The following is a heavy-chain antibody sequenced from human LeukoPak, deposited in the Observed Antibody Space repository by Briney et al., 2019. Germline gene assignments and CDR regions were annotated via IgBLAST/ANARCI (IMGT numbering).Heavy chain of an antibody. CDR2: INWNSGSI. J-gene: IGHJ3*02. D-gene: IGHD5-24*01. CDR3: AGDGGWTFRI. Sequence: GGSLRLSCEASGFTFSIFAMSWVRQAPGKGLEWVSGINWNSGSIGYADSVKGRFSVSRDNAKNSLYLQMNSLRADDTAVYYCAGDGGWTFRIWGQGTKVTVSS. CDR1: GFTFSIFA. V-gene: IGHV3-20*04.